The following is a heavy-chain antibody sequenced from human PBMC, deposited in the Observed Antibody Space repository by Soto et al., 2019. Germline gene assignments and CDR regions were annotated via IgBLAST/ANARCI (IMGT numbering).Heavy chain of an antibody. CDR1: GFTFSDYY. Sequence: GGSLRLSCAASGFTFSDYYMSWIRQAPGKGLEWVSYISSSSSYTNYADSVKGRFTISRDNAKNSLYLQINSLRAEDTAVYYCARVESVRFLEWLLYYWGQGTLVTVSS. J-gene: IGHJ4*02. CDR2: ISSSSSYT. D-gene: IGHD3-3*01. CDR3: ARVESVRFLEWLLYY. V-gene: IGHV3-11*06.